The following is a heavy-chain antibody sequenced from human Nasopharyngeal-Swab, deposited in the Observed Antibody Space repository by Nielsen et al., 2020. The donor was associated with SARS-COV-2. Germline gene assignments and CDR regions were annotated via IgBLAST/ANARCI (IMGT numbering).Heavy chain of an antibody. CDR1: GGSISSSSYY. J-gene: IGHJ6*03. D-gene: IGHD6-13*01. CDR3: ARGYSSSWYYYYMDV. CDR2: IYYSGST. V-gene: IGHV4-39*07. Sequence: LRLSCTVSGGSISSSSYYWGWIRQPPGKGLEWIGSIYYSGSTYYNPSLKSRVTISVDTSKNQFSLKLSSVTAADTAVYYCARGYSSSWYYYYMDVWGKGTTVTVSS.